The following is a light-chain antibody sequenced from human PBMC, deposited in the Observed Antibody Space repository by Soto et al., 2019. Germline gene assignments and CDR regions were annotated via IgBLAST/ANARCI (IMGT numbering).Light chain of an antibody. CDR1: QSVSSN. V-gene: IGKV3-15*01. CDR3: QHYNNWPPWT. J-gene: IGKJ1*01. Sequence: EIVMTQSPATLSVSPGERATLSCMASQSVSSNLAWYQQKPGQAPRLLIYGASIRDTGIPARFIGSGSGTKFTLTSSRLQSEDFAVYDCQHYNNWPPWTFGQRTKVEIK. CDR2: GAS.